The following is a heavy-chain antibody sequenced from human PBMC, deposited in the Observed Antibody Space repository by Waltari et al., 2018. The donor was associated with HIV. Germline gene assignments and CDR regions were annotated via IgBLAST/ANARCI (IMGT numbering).Heavy chain of an antibody. D-gene: IGHD3-16*01. J-gene: IGHJ4*02. CDR2: IQDSGST. V-gene: IGHV4-31*03. CDR1: GGSISGGTDY. Sequence: QESGPGLVKPSQTLSLTCRVSGGSISGGTDYWSWIRQHPGQGLEWIGYIQDSGSTYYNPSLRSRVTISVDTSKNHFSLKLSSVTAADTAVYYCSRLTTFYFDYWGQGTLVTVSS. CDR3: SRLTTFYFDY.